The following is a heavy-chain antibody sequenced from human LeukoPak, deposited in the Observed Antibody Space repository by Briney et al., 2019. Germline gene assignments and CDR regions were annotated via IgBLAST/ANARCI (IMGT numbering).Heavy chain of an antibody. J-gene: IGHJ5*02. V-gene: IGHV3-11*01. CDR3: ARGKRTFDT. Sequence: PGGSLRLSCVATGFPLTVNYMSCIRQPPGKGPEWVAYISSGSYSKYYADSVRGRFTLSRDNANNSLFLEMSTLRVDDTALYYCARGKRTFDTWGQGTLVIVSS. CDR1: GFPLTVNY. CDR2: ISSGSYSK.